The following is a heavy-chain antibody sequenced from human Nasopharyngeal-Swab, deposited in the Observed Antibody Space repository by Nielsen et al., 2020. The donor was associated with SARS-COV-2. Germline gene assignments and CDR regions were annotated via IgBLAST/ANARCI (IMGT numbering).Heavy chain of an antibody. Sequence: GGSLRLSCAASGFTFSDYYMSWIRQAPGKGLEWLSFISSSGSTIYYADSVKGRFTISRDNAKNSLYLQMNSLRAEDTAVYYCARDETSGQWLVTPFDYWGQGTLVTVSS. J-gene: IGHJ4*02. CDR1: GFTFSDYY. CDR2: ISSSGSTI. D-gene: IGHD6-19*01. CDR3: ARDETSGQWLVTPFDY. V-gene: IGHV3-11*01.